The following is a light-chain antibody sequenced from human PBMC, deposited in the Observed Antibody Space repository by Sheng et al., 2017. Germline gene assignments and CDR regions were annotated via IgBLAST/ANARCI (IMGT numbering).Light chain of an antibody. Sequence: EIVMTQSPVTLSVSPGERATLSCRASQSVSSNLAWYQQKPGQAPRLLIYDSSNRATGIPARFSGSGSGTDFTLTISSLEPEDFAVYYCQQRSKWPPTFGGGTKVEIK. V-gene: IGKV3-11*01. CDR1: QSVSSN. CDR3: QQRSKWPPT. J-gene: IGKJ4*01. CDR2: DSS.